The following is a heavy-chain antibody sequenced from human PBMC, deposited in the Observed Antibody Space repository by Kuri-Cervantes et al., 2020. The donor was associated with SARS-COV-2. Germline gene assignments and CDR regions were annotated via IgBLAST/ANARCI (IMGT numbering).Heavy chain of an antibody. D-gene: IGHD2-2*01. V-gene: IGHV4-30-2*01. CDR1: GGSISSGAYS. CDR3: ARGMWTGYCSSTSCSDGGFHLDY. J-gene: IGHJ4*02. Sequence: SETLSLTCSVSGGSISSGAYSWTWIRQPPGKGLEWIGYMYHSGRSYYNPSLKSRVTISVDRSKNQFSLNLSSVTAADTAVYYCARGMWTGYCSSTSCSDGGFHLDYWGQGTLVTVSS. CDR2: MYHSGRS.